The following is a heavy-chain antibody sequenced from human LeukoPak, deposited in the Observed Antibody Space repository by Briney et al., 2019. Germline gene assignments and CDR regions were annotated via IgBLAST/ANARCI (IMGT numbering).Heavy chain of an antibody. Sequence: SETLSLTCAVYGWCFSGYYWSWIRQPPGKGLEWIGEINHSGSTNYNPSLKSRVTISVDTSKNQFSLKLSSVTAADTAVYYCARSAPYYDFWSGYYANDAFDIWGQGTMVTVSS. CDR1: GWCFSGYY. J-gene: IGHJ3*02. CDR2: INHSGST. CDR3: ARSAPYYDFWSGYYANDAFDI. D-gene: IGHD3-3*01. V-gene: IGHV4-34*01.